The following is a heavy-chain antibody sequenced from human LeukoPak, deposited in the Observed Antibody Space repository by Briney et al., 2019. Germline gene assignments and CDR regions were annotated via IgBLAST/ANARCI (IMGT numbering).Heavy chain of an antibody. Sequence: ASVKVSCKASGYTFTSYGISWVRQAPGQGLERMGWISAYNGNTNYAQKLQGRVTMTTDTSTSTAYMELRSLRSDDTAVYYCARDRGPPYYYYGMDVWGQGTTVTVSS. D-gene: IGHD3-10*01. CDR3: ARDRGPPYYYYGMDV. V-gene: IGHV1-18*01. CDR2: ISAYNGNT. CDR1: GYTFTSYG. J-gene: IGHJ6*02.